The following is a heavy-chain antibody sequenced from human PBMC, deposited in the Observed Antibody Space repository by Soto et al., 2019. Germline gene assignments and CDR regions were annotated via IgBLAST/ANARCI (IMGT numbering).Heavy chain of an antibody. Sequence: QVQLVESGGGVVQPGRSLRLSCAXXXXXXXXXAXXXXRQAPGKGLEWVAVISYDGSNKYYADSVKGRFTISRDNSKNTLYLQMNSLRXXXTXXXXCXXXXDXYWGQGTLVTVSS. V-gene: IGHV3-30-3*01. CDR3: XXXXDXY. J-gene: IGHJ4*02. CDR1: XXXXXXXA. CDR2: ISYDGSNK.